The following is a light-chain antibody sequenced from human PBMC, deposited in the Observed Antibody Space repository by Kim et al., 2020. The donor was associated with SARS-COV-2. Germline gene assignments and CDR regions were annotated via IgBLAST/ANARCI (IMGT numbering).Light chain of an antibody. Sequence: LSASVGDRVTISCRASQTISTWLAWYQQKPGKAPKLLIFKASTLQSGVPSRFSGSGSGTEFTLTISSLQPDDFGTYYCQQYSSHGTFGQGTKLEI. CDR1: QTISTW. CDR2: KAS. CDR3: QQYSSHGT. V-gene: IGKV1-5*03. J-gene: IGKJ1*01.